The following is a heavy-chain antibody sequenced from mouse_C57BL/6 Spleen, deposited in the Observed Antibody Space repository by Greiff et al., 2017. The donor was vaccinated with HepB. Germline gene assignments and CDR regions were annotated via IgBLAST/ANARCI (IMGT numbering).Heavy chain of an antibody. CDR2: ISDGGSYT. CDR1: GFTFSSYA. V-gene: IGHV5-4*01. J-gene: IGHJ1*03. Sequence: EVQLVESGGGLVKPGGSLKLSCAASGFTFSSYAMSWVRQTPEKRLEWVATISDGGSYTYYPDNVKGRFTISRDNAKNNLYLQMSHLKSEDTAMYYCARGDYDFWYFDVWGTGTTVTVSS. CDR3: ARGDYDFWYFDV. D-gene: IGHD2-4*01.